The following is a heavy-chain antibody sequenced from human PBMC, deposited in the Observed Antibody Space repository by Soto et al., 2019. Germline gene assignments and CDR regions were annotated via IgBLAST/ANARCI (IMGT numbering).Heavy chain of an antibody. J-gene: IGHJ4*02. CDR1: GFTVSISY. V-gene: IGHV3-66*01. Sequence: EVQLVESGGALVQPGGSLRLSCAASGFTVSISYMTWVRQVPGKGLEWVSIIYSDGYTYYAASVKGRFTISRDNSKNKLYLQMSSLRAEDTAMYYCARRKYCSSTTCFDNWGQGTLVTVSS. D-gene: IGHD2-2*01. CDR2: IYSDGYT. CDR3: ARRKYCSSTTCFDN.